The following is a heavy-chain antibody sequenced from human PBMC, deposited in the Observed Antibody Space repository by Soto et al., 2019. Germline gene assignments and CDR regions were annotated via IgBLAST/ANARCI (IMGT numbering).Heavy chain of an antibody. CDR2: IIPIFGTA. Sequence: SVKVSCKASGGTFSSYAISWVRQAPGQGLEWMGGIIPIFGTANYAQKFQGRVTITADESTSTAYMELSSLRSEDTAVYYCARSVYYYDSSGPLSNWGQGTLVTVSS. CDR3: ARSVYYYDSSGPLSN. CDR1: GGTFSSYA. J-gene: IGHJ4*02. V-gene: IGHV1-69*13. D-gene: IGHD3-22*01.